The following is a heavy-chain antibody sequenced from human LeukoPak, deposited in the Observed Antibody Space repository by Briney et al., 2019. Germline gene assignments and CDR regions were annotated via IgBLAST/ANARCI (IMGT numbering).Heavy chain of an antibody. CDR2: IYYSGST. CDR1: GGSINSYY. D-gene: IGHD1-26*01. J-gene: IGHJ4*02. CDR3: VKSGGYGLIDY. V-gene: IGHV4-59*08. Sequence: SEALSLTCTVSGGSINSYYWSWIRQPPGKGLEWIGYIYYSGSTNYNPSLKSRVTISVDTSKNQFSLKLKSVTAADTAMYYCVKSGGYGLIDYWGQGTLVTVS.